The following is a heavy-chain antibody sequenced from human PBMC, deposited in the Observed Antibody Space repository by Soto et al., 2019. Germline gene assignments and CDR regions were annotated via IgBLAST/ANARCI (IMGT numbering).Heavy chain of an antibody. D-gene: IGHD4-17*01. V-gene: IGHV1-69*05. Sequence: QVQLVQSGAEVKKPGSSVKVSCKASGGTFSRNAINWVRQAPGQGLEWMGGIIPLFGTTNYAQNFQGRVNIPLDESTNTAYMERSSLRSEDTAVYCCARDGAVTVTTSYVDYCGQGTLVGVAS. CDR1: GGTFSRNA. CDR2: IIPLFGTT. J-gene: IGHJ4*02. CDR3: ARDGAVTVTTSYVDY.